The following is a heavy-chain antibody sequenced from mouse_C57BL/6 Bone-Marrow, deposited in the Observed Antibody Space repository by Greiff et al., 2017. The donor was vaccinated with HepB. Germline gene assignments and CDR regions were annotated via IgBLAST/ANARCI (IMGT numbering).Heavy chain of an antibody. J-gene: IGHJ2*01. Sequence: QVQLQQPGAELVKPGASVKLSCKASGYTFTSYWMQWVKQRPGQGLEWIGEIDPSDSYTNYNQKFKGKATLTVDTSSSTAYMQLSSLTSEDSAVYYCARLLGRTGFDYWGQGTTLTVSS. V-gene: IGHV1-50*01. CDR1: GYTFTSYW. CDR3: ARLLGRTGFDY. CDR2: IDPSDSYT. D-gene: IGHD4-1*01.